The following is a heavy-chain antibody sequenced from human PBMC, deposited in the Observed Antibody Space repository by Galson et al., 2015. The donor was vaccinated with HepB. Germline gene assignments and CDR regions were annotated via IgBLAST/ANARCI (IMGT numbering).Heavy chain of an antibody. V-gene: IGHV4-31*03. D-gene: IGHD5-24*01. CDR3: ARASQFTYYFDY. CDR2: IYYSGST. Sequence: TLSLTCTVSGGSIDSGSYYWSWIRQHPGKGLEYIGYIYYSGSTYYKPSLKSRLTLSVDMSKNHFSLNLSSVTAADTAVYYCARASQFTYYFDYWGQGTLVTVSS. CDR1: GGSIDSGSYY. J-gene: IGHJ4*02.